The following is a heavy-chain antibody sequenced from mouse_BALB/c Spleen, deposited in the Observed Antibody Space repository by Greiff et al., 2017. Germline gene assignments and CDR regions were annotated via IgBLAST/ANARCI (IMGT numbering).Heavy chain of an antibody. CDR2: INPYNDYT. CDR3: ARLGVRPCFDY. Sequence: VQLQQSGAELVRPGASVKISCKASGYTFTNYNINWVKQRPGKGLDWIGYINPYNDYTSYNQKFKGKATLTVDKSSSTAYMELSSLTSEDSAVYYCARLGVRPCFDYWGQGTTLTVSA. CDR1: GYTFTNYN. D-gene: IGHD2-14*01. J-gene: IGHJ2*01. V-gene: IGHV1S45*01.